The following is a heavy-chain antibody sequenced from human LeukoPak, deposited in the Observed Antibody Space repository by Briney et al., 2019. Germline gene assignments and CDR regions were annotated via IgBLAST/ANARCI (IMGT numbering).Heavy chain of an antibody. V-gene: IGHV4-59*01. Sequence: PSETLSLTCTVSGGSISSYYWSWIRQPPGKGLEWIGYIYYSGSTNYNPSLKSRVTISVDTSKNQFSLKLSSVTAADTAVYYCARVIAVAGPYYYYYYYIDVWGKGTTVTISS. CDR3: ARVIAVAGPYYYYYYYIDV. D-gene: IGHD6-19*01. CDR2: IYYSGST. J-gene: IGHJ6*03. CDR1: GGSISSYY.